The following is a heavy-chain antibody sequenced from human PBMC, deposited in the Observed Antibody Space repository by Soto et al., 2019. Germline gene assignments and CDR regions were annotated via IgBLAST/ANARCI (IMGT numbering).Heavy chain of an antibody. CDR3: AKGRIRVVVAAAMDFDY. V-gene: IGHV3-30*18. J-gene: IGHJ4*02. CDR2: ISYDGSNK. Sequence: QVQLVESGGGVVQPGRSLRLSCAASGFTFSSYGMHWVRQAPGKGLEWVAVISYDGSNKYYADSVKGRFTISRDNSKNTLYLQMNSLRAEDTAEYYCAKGRIRVVVAAAMDFDYWGQGTLVTVSS. D-gene: IGHD2-2*01. CDR1: GFTFSSYG.